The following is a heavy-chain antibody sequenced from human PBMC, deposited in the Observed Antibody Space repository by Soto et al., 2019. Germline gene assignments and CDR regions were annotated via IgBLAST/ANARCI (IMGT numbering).Heavy chain of an antibody. Sequence: PGGSLRLSCAASVFTFSSYSMNWVRQAPGKGLEWVSSISSSSSYIYYADSVKGRFTISRDDSKSIAFLQMNSLKTEDTAMYYCARDLEGPLATRPLFDYWGQGTLVTVSS. CDR3: ARDLEGPLATRPLFDY. CDR2: ISSSSSYI. J-gene: IGHJ4*02. V-gene: IGHV3-21*03. CDR1: VFTFSSYS. D-gene: IGHD5-12*01.